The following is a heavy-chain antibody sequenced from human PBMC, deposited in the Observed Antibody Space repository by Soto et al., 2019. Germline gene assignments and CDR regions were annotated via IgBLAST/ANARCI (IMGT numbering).Heavy chain of an antibody. Sequence: SETLSLTCNVSGGSIMSYYWSCIRQPAGKALEWIGRIYTSGTTNYNPSLKSRATILIDTSKNQFSLKLSSVTAADTAVYYCAREGASGFGMDVWGQGTTVTVSS. CDR2: IYTSGTT. V-gene: IGHV4-4*07. CDR3: AREGASGFGMDV. CDR1: GGSIMSYY. D-gene: IGHD1-26*01. J-gene: IGHJ6*02.